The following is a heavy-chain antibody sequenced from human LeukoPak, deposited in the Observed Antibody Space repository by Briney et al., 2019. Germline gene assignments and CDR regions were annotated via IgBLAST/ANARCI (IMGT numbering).Heavy chain of an antibody. V-gene: IGHV4-59*01. CDR1: GGSISSDY. Sequence: PSETLSLTCTVSGGSISSDYWSWIRQPPGKGLEWIGYIYYIGSTNYNPSLKSRITISVVTSKSHFSLKLSSVTAADTAVYYCARVVGATGSSDYWGQGTLVTVSS. D-gene: IGHD1-26*01. CDR3: ARVVGATGSSDY. CDR2: IYYIGST. J-gene: IGHJ4*02.